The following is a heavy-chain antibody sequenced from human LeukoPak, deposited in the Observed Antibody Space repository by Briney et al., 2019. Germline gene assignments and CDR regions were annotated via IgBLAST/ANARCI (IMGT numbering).Heavy chain of an antibody. CDR2: INHGGST. CDR1: GGSFSDYY. Sequence: SETLSLTCVVYGGSFSDYYWSWIRQPPGKGLQWIGEINHGGSTNYNPSLKSRLTISVDKSKNSFSLSLTSVTAADTAFYYCARSAAVTGQFDFWGPGTLVTVSS. D-gene: IGHD6-19*01. J-gene: IGHJ4*02. CDR3: ARSAAVTGQFDF. V-gene: IGHV4-34*01.